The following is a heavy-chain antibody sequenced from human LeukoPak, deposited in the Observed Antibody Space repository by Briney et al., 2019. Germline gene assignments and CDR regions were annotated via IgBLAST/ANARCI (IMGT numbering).Heavy chain of an antibody. CDR1: GFTFSSYG. CDR2: IWHDGSNK. D-gene: IGHD2-8*01. Sequence: PGGSLRLSCAASGFTFSSYGMHWVRQAPGKGLEWVAVIWHDGSNKYYVDSVKGRFTISRDNAKNSLYLQMDSLRAEDTAVYYCAREGDVLMVYTFDYWGQGTLVTVSS. CDR3: AREGDVLMVYTFDY. V-gene: IGHV3-33*01. J-gene: IGHJ4*02.